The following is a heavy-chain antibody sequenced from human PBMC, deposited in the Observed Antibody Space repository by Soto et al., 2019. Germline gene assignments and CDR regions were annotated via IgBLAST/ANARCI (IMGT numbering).Heavy chain of an antibody. D-gene: IGHD5-18*01. CDR1: GGTFSSYA. V-gene: IGHV1-69*13. CDR2: IIPIFGTA. CDR3: ARAEDKAMVTPFDY. Sequence: SVKVSCKASGGTFSSYAISWVRQAPGQELEWMGGIIPIFGTANYAQKFQGRVTITADESTSTAYMELSSLRSEDTAVYYCARAEDKAMVTPFDYWGQGTLVTVSS. J-gene: IGHJ4*02.